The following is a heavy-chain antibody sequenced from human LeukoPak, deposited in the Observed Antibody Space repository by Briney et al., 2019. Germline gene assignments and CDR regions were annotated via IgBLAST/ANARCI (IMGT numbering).Heavy chain of an antibody. D-gene: IGHD3-22*01. CDR2: INHSGST. CDR3: ARGGYDSSGYYLPETYDAFDI. J-gene: IGHJ3*02. V-gene: IGHV4-34*01. CDR1: GGSFSGYY. Sequence: SETLSLTCAVYGGSFSGYYWSWIRQPPGKGLERIGEINHSGSTNYNPSLKSRVTISVDTSKNQFSLKLSSVTAADTAVYYCARGGYDSSGYYLPETYDAFDIWGQGTMVTVSS.